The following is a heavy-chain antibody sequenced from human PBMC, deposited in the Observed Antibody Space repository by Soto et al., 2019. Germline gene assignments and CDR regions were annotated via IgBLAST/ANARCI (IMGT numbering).Heavy chain of an antibody. CDR2: MNPRSGNT. Sequence: QVQLVQSGAEVTKPGASVKVSCKASGYTFTSWDVYWVRQAAGQGLEWMGYMNPRSGNTGYEQKFQGRVTMTRDTSISTAYMELSSLTSDDTAVYYCRASSWKRAGLDFWVQGTPVTVSS. J-gene: IGHJ4*01. CDR1: GYTFTSWD. D-gene: IGHD6-13*01. V-gene: IGHV1-8*01. CDR3: RASSWKRAGLDF.